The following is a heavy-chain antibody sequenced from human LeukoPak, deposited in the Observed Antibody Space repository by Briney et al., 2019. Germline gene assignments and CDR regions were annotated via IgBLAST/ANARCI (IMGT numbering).Heavy chain of an antibody. Sequence: GGSLRLSCAASGFTFSSYAMSWVRQAPGKGLVWVSRINPDGTTTSYADSVKGRFTISRDNAKDTVYLQMNSLRAEDTAVYYCARVSIGWYSFDYWGQGTLVTVSS. V-gene: IGHV3-74*01. CDR1: GFTFSSYA. D-gene: IGHD6-19*01. J-gene: IGHJ4*02. CDR2: INPDGTTT. CDR3: ARVSIGWYSFDY.